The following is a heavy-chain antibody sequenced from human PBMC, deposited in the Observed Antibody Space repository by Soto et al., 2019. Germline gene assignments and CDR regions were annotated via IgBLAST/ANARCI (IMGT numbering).Heavy chain of an antibody. CDR3: ARRYCSGGSCYQNYYGMDV. J-gene: IGHJ6*02. Sequence: GGTNYAQKFQGRVTMTRDTSISTAYMELSRLRSDDTAVYYCARRYCSGGSCYQNYYGMDVWGQGTTVTVSS. CDR2: GGT. D-gene: IGHD2-15*01. V-gene: IGHV1-2*02.